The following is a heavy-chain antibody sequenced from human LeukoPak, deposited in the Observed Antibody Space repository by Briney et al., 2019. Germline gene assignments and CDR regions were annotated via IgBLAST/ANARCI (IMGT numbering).Heavy chain of an antibody. CDR2: INHSGIT. D-gene: IGHD3-10*01. V-gene: IGHV4-34*01. J-gene: IGHJ4*01. Sequence: SETLSLTCAVYGGSFSGYYWSWIRQPPGELLEWIGEINHSGITNYNPSLKSRVTISVDKSKNQFSLKLSSVTAADTAVYYCARPRVRGVIIRGFDYWGQGTLVTVSS. CDR1: GGSFSGYY. CDR3: ARPRVRGVIIRGFDY.